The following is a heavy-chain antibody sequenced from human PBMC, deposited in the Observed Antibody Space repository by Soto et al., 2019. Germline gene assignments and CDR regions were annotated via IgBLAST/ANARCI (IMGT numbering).Heavy chain of an antibody. Sequence: ASVKLSCKASGYTFTGYYTHCVRQAPGQGLEWMGWINPNSGGTNYAQKFQGWVTMTRDTSISTAYMELSRLRSDDTAVYYCARGLTTTAGASFEYWGQGTVITVSS. V-gene: IGHV1-2*04. CDR2: INPNSGGT. CDR3: ARGLTTTAGASFEY. CDR1: GYTFTGYY. J-gene: IGHJ4*02. D-gene: IGHD4-4*01.